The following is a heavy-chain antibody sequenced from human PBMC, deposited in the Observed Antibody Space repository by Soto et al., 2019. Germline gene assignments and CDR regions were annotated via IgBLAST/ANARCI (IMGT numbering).Heavy chain of an antibody. V-gene: IGHV3-64D*08. J-gene: IGHJ4*02. CDR1: GFSFNDFP. Sequence: EVQLVESGGGLVQPGGSLRLSCSASGFSFNDFPMYWVRQAPGERLEYVSLISPSGGSTHYADSVKGRFSISRDNSKNTLYLQMSSLRAEDTAVYYCVKGAGWLQDVDYWGQGTLVTVSS. CDR3: VKGAGWLQDVDY. D-gene: IGHD5-12*01. CDR2: ISPSGGST.